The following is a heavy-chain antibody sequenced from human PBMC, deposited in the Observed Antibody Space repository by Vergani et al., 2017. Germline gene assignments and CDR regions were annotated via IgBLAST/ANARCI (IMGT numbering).Heavy chain of an antibody. V-gene: IGHV3-9*01. CDR3: AKDRRDTMVRGAFDI. J-gene: IGHJ3*02. D-gene: IGHD3-10*01. Sequence: EVQLVESGGGLVQPGRSLRLSCAASGFTFDDYAMHWVRQAPGKGLEWVSGISWNSGSIGYADSVKGRFTISRDNAKNSLYLQMNSLRAEDTALYYCAKDRRDTMVRGAFDIWGQGTMVTVSS. CDR1: GFTFDDYA. CDR2: ISWNSGSI.